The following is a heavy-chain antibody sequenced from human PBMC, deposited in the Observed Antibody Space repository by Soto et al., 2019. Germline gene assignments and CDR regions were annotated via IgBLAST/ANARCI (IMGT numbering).Heavy chain of an antibody. CDR2: ISSSSSYI. CDR3: ARDQQFEYSSSWGYYYYYMDV. CDR1: GFTFSSYS. J-gene: IGHJ6*03. Sequence: GGSLRLSCAASGFTFSSYSMNWVRQAPGKGLEWVSSISSSSSYIYYADSVKGRFTISRDNAKNSLYLQMNSLRAEDTAVYYCARDQQFEYSSSWGYYYYYMDVWGKGTTVTVSS. V-gene: IGHV3-21*01. D-gene: IGHD6-6*01.